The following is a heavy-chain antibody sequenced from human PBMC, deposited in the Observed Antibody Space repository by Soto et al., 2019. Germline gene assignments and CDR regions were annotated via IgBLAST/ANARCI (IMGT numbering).Heavy chain of an antibody. D-gene: IGHD3-10*01. J-gene: IGHJ6*02. V-gene: IGHV4-31*03. CDR2: IYYSGST. CDR3: ARTYYYGSGSYLYYYYGMDV. CDR1: GGSISSGGYY. Sequence: SETLSLTCTVSGGSISSGGYYWSWIRQHPGKGLEWIGYIYYSGSTYYNPSLKSRVTISVDTSKNQFSLKLSSVTAADTAVYYCARTYYYGSGSYLYYYYGMDVWGQGTTVTVSS.